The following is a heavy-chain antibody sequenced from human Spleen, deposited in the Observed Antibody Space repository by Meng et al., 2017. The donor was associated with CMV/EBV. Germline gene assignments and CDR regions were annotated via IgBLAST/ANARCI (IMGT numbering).Heavy chain of an antibody. CDR1: GFTFSSYW. CDR2: IKQDGSEK. V-gene: IGHV3-7*03. Sequence: GGSLRLSCAASGFTFSSYWMSWVRQAPGKGLEWVANIKQDGSEKYYVDSVKGRFTISRDNAKNSLYLQMNSLRAEDTAVYYCASIYPYYDFWSGYYPQNWFDPWGQGTLVTVSS. J-gene: IGHJ5*02. D-gene: IGHD3-3*01. CDR3: ASIYPYYDFWSGYYPQNWFDP.